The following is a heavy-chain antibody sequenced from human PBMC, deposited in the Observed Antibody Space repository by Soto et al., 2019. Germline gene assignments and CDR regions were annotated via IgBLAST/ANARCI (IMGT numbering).Heavy chain of an antibody. J-gene: IGHJ3*02. CDR2: IYYSGST. CDR3: ARVTKDPAAFDI. Sequence: SETLSLTCTVSGGSISSYYWSWIRQPPGKGLEWIGYIYYSGSTNYNPSLKSRVTISVDTSKNQFSLKLSSVTAADTAVYYCARVTKDPAAFDIWGQGTMVTVSS. CDR1: GGSISSYY. D-gene: IGHD2-2*01. V-gene: IGHV4-59*01.